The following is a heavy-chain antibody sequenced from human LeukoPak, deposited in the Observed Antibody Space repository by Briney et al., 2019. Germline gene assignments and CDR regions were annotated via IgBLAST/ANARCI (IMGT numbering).Heavy chain of an antibody. V-gene: IGHV1-2*02. D-gene: IGHD5-12*01. CDR1: GYTFTGYY. CDR2: INPNSGGT. CDR3: ARDGATIGAGDYYYYMDV. Sequence: ASVTVSCKASGYTFTGYYMHWVRQAPGQGLEWMGWINPNSGGTNYAQKFQGRVTMTRDTSISTAYMELSRLRSDDTAVYYCARDGATIGAGDYYYYMDVWGKGTTVTISS. J-gene: IGHJ6*03.